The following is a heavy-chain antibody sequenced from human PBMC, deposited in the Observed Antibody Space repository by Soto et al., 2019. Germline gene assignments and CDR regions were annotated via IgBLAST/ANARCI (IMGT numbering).Heavy chain of an antibody. CDR1: GYTFTGYY. D-gene: IGHD3-22*01. CDR2: INPNSGGT. V-gene: IGHV1-2*04. J-gene: IGHJ4*02. Sequence: ASVKVSCKASGYTFTGYYMHWVRQAPGQGLEWMGWINPNSGGTNYAQKFQGWVTMTRDTSISTAYMELSRLRSDDSAVYYCERDYYDSSGYFDYWGQGTLVTVSS. CDR3: ERDYYDSSGYFDY.